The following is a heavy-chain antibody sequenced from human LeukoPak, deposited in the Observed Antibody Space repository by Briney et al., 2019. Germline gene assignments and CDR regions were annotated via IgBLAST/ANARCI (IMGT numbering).Heavy chain of an antibody. CDR3: AKSGDYRFDP. CDR1: GDSVSSNSAA. D-gene: IGHD3-10*01. CDR2: TYYRSKWYN. J-gene: IGHJ5*02. V-gene: IGHV6-1*01. Sequence: SQTLSLTCAIPGDSVSSNSAAWNWIRQSPSRGLEWLGKTYYRSKWYNDYAVSVKSRITVNPDTSKNQFSLQLNSVTPEDTAVYYCAKSGDYRFDPWGQGTLVTVSS.